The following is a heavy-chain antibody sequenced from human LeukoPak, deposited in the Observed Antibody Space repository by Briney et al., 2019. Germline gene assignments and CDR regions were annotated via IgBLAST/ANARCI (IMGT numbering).Heavy chain of an antibody. Sequence: GGSLRRSCAASGFTFSDYYMSWIRQAPGKGLEWVSYISSSGSTIYYADSVKGRFTISRDNAKNSLYLQMNSLRAEDAAVYYCARESNNWNYYSPNWFDPWGQGTLVTVSS. V-gene: IGHV3-11*01. CDR3: ARESNNWNYYSPNWFDP. J-gene: IGHJ5*02. CDR1: GFTFSDYY. D-gene: IGHD1-7*01. CDR2: ISSSGSTI.